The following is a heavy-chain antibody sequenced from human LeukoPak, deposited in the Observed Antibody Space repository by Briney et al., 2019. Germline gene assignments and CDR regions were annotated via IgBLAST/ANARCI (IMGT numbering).Heavy chain of an antibody. CDR1: GFTFSSYA. CDR3: AKVPINYYDSSGSYGYFDY. D-gene: IGHD3-22*01. J-gene: IGHJ4*02. Sequence: PGGSLRLSCAASGFTFSSYAMHWVRQAPGKGLEWVAVISYDGSNKYYADSVKGRFTISRDNSKNTLYLQMNSLRAEDTAVYYCAKVPINYYDSSGSYGYFDYWGQGTLVTVSS. CDR2: ISYDGSNK. V-gene: IGHV3-30-3*01.